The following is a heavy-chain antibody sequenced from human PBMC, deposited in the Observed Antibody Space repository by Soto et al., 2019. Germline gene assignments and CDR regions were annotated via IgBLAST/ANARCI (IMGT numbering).Heavy chain of an antibody. J-gene: IGHJ4*02. CDR3: ARVYGSGSYNVGGYYFDY. CDR2: IYYSGST. D-gene: IGHD3-10*01. CDR1: GGSISSYY. V-gene: IGHV4-59*01. Sequence: SETLSLTCTVSGGSISSYYWSWIRQPPGKGLEWIGYIYYSGSTNYNPSLKSRVTISVDTSKNQFSLKLSSVTAADTAVYYCARVYGSGSYNVGGYYFDYWGQGTLVTVSS.